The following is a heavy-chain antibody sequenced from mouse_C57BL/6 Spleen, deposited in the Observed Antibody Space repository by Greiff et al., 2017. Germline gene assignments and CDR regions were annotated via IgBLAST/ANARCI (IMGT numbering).Heavy chain of an antibody. D-gene: IGHD1-1*02. J-gene: IGHJ4*01. CDR2: ISSGGDYI. V-gene: IGHV5-9-1*02. CDR3: TRGGGYYDYFAMDY. CDR1: GFTFSSYA. Sequence: EVQLVQSGEGLVKPGGSLKLSCAASGFTFSSYAMPWVRQTPEKRLEWVAYISSGGDYIYYADTVKGRFTISRDNARNTLYLQMSSLKSEDTAIYYCTRGGGYYDYFAMDYWGQGTSVTVSS.